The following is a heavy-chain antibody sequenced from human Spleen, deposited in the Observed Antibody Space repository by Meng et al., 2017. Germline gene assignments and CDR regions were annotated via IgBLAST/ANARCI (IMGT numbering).Heavy chain of an antibody. J-gene: IGHJ4*02. Sequence: GESLKISCAASGFTFSDYYMSWIRQAPGKGLEWVSYISSSGSTTYYADSVKGRFTISRDNAKNSLYLQMNSLRAEDTAVYYCASGSLVAIGYWGQGTLVTVSS. D-gene: IGHD3-10*01. CDR2: ISSSGSTT. CDR3: ASGSLVAIGY. CDR1: GFTFSDYY. V-gene: IGHV3-11*04.